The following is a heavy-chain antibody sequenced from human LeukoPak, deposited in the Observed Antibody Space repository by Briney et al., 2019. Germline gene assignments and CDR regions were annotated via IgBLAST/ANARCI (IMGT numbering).Heavy chain of an antibody. V-gene: IGHV3-74*01. CDR1: GFTFSSYW. J-gene: IGHJ6*02. D-gene: IGHD3-9*01. CDR3: TRDLMDYDVSTGLHHYYMDV. CDR2: INGDGRNI. Sequence: GGSLRLSCVASGFTFSSYWMHWVRQDPRKGLVWVSRINGDGRNINYADPVRGRFTISRDNAKNTLYLQMNTLRVEDTAVYYCTRDLMDYDVSTGLHHYYMDVWGQGTTVTVSS.